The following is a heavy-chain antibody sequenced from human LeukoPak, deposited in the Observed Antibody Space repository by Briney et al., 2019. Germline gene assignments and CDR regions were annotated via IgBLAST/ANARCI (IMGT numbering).Heavy chain of an antibody. CDR2: IYSAGST. V-gene: IGHV3-66*01. CDR1: GFTVSSNS. D-gene: IGHD2-2*01. J-gene: IGHJ4*02. Sequence: PGGSLRLSCAASGFTVSSNSMTWVRQAPGKGLEWVSVIYSAGSTYYADSVKGRFTISRDNSKNTLYLQMNSLRAEDTAVYYCAKGSPWGYCDSTTCSRAGHWGQGTLVTVSS. CDR3: AKGSPWGYCDSTTCSRAGH.